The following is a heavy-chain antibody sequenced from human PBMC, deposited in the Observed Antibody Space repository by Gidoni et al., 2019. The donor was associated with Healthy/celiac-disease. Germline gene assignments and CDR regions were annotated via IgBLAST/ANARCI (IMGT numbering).Heavy chain of an antibody. V-gene: IGHV3-30*18. J-gene: IGHJ4*02. Sequence: QVQLVESGGGVVQPGRSLRLSCAASGFTFSSYGMHWVSQAPGKGLEWVAVISYDGSNKYYADSVKGRFTISRDNSKNTLYLQMNSLRAEDTAVYYCAKVPSKWLPFDYWGQGTLVTVSS. CDR3: AKVPSKWLPFDY. D-gene: IGHD3-22*01. CDR2: ISYDGSNK. CDR1: GFTFSSYG.